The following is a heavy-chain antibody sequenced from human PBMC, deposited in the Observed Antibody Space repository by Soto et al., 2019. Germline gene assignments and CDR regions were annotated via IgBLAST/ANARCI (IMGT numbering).Heavy chain of an antibody. Sequence: SVKVSCKASGGTFSSFAINWVRQAPGQGLEWMGGIIPIFGTANYTQKFRGRVTITADESTNTAYMELSSLRSEDTAVYFCARVAGGSYSIKNWFDPWGQGTLVTVSS. CDR2: IIPIFGTA. CDR1: GGTFSSFA. CDR3: ARVAGGSYSIKNWFDP. J-gene: IGHJ5*02. D-gene: IGHD1-26*01. V-gene: IGHV1-69*13.